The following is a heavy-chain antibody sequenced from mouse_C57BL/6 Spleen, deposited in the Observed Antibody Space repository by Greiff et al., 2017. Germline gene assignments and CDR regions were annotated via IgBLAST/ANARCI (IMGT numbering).Heavy chain of an antibody. Sequence: VQLQQPGAELVRPGSSVKLSCKASGYTFTSYWMDWVKQRPGQGLEWIGNIYPSDSETHYNQKFKDKATLTVDKSSSTAYMQLSSLTSEDSAVYYCARRDGSGFAYWGQGTLVTVSA. D-gene: IGHD3-2*02. CDR1: GYTFTSYW. CDR3: ARRDGSGFAY. CDR2: IYPSDSET. J-gene: IGHJ3*01. V-gene: IGHV1-61*01.